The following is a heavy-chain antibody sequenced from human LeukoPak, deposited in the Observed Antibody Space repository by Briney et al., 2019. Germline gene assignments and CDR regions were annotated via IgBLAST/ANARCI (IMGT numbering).Heavy chain of an antibody. CDR3: AKDRSYGYTMGAFDI. J-gene: IGHJ3*02. CDR2: ISWNSGSI. D-gene: IGHD5-18*01. Sequence: PGGSLRLSCAASGFTFDDYAMHWVRQAPGKGLEWVLGISWNSGSIGYADSVKGRFTISRDNAKNSLYLQMNSLRAEDMALYYCAKDRSYGYTMGAFDIWGQGTMVTVSS. V-gene: IGHV3-9*03. CDR1: GFTFDDYA.